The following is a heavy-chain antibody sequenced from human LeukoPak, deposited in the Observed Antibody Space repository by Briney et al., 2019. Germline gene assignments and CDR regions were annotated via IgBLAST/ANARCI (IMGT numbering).Heavy chain of an antibody. Sequence: GGSLRLSCAASGFTFSRNWMHWVRQAPGKGLVWVSKINNDGSTTTYADSVKGRFTISRDNAKNTLYLQMNSLRAEDTAVYYCAKRFTTGTTNWFDPWGQGTLVTVSS. V-gene: IGHV3-74*01. CDR2: INNDGSTT. CDR3: AKRFTTGTTNWFDP. D-gene: IGHD1-1*01. J-gene: IGHJ5*02. CDR1: GFTFSRNW.